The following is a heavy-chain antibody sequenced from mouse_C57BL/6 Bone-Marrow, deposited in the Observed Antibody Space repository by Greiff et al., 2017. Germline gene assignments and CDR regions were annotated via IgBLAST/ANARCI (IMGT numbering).Heavy chain of an antibody. J-gene: IGHJ2*01. CDR1: GFTFSSYG. D-gene: IGHD1-1*01. CDR3: AKQNYCGSSYVDY. Sequence: EVQVVESGGDLVKPGGSLKLSCAASGFTFSSYGMSWVRQTPDKRLEWVATISSGGSYTYYPDSVKGRFTISRDNTKNTLYLQVSSLKSEETAMYYCAKQNYCGSSYVDYWGQGTTLTVSS. CDR2: ISSGGSYT. V-gene: IGHV5-6*01.